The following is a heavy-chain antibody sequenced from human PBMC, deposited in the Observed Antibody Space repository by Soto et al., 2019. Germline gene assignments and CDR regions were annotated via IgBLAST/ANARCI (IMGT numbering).Heavy chain of an antibody. V-gene: IGHV5-51*01. CDR1: GYSFTSNW. CDR2: INPADSDI. CDR3: ARHQRDDASRKIDC. Sequence: GESLKISCQGSGYSFTSNWVGWVRQMPGKGLEWMGIINPADSDIKYSPSFQGQVTISADKSIGTAYLQWSSLKASDTAMYYCARHQRDDASRKIDCWGQGTLVTVSS. J-gene: IGHJ4*02. D-gene: IGHD3-16*01.